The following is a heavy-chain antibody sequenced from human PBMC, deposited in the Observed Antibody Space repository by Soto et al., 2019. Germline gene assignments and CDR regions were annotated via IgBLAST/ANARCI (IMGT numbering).Heavy chain of an antibody. D-gene: IGHD6-13*01. J-gene: IGHJ4*02. V-gene: IGHV4-39*01. CDR1: GGSISSSSYY. CDR2: IYYSGST. CDR3: ARHRGSSWFRPPLTPFDY. Sequence: QLQLQESGPGLVKPSETLSLTCTVSGGSISSSSYYWGWIRQPPGKGLEWIGSIYYSGSTYYNPSLKSRVTISVDTSKNQFSLKLSSVTAADTAVYYCARHRGSSWFRPPLTPFDYWGQGTLVTVSS.